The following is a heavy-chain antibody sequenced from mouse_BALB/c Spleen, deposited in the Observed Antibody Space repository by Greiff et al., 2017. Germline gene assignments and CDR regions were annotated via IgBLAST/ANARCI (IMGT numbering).Heavy chain of an antibody. D-gene: IGHD2-10*02. CDR2: IYPGDGDT. CDR1: GYTFTSYW. J-gene: IGHJ4*01. V-gene: IGHV1-87*01. Sequence: QVHVKQSGAELARPGASVKLSCKASGYTFTSYWMQWVKQRPGQGLEWIGAIYPGDGDTRYTQKFKGKATLTADKSSSTAYMQLSSLASEDSAVYYCARSGVYGNSTGAMDYWGQGTSVTVSS. CDR3: ARSGVYGNSTGAMDY.